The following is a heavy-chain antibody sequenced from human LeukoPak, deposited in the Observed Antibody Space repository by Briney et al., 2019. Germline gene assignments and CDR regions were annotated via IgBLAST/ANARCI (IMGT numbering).Heavy chain of an antibody. CDR1: GYTFTSYG. CDR3: ARVTEMATGGFWFDP. J-gene: IGHJ5*02. V-gene: IGHV1-18*01. Sequence: ASVKVSCKASGYTFTSYGISWVRQAPGQGLEWMEWISAYNGNTNYAQKLQGRVTMTTDTSTSTAYMELRSLRSDDTAVYYCARVTEMATGGFWFDPWGQGTLVTVSS. CDR2: ISAYNGNT. D-gene: IGHD5-24*01.